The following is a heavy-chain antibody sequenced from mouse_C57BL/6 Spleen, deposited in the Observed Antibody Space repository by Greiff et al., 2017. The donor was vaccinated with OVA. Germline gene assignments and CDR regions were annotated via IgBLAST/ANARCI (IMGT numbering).Heavy chain of an antibody. CDR1: GFTFSSYA. Sequence: EVQLVESGGGLVKPGGSLKLSCAASGFTFSSYAMSWVRQTPGKRLEWVATISDGGSYTYYPDNVKGRFTISRDNAKNNLYLQMSHLKSEDTAMYYCVRDREGYCYFDYWGQGTTLTVSS. CDR3: VRDREGYCYFDY. V-gene: IGHV5-4*01. CDR2: ISDGGSYT. D-gene: IGHD2-3*01. J-gene: IGHJ2*01.